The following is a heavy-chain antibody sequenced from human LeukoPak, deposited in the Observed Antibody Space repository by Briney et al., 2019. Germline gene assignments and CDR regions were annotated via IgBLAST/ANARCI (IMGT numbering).Heavy chain of an antibody. D-gene: IGHD6-13*01. CDR2: INYSGST. Sequence: SETLSLSCAVYGGSFSGYYWSWIRQPPGKGLEWIGKINYSGSTNYKPSLKRRVTISVDTSKNQFSLKLRSVNDADTAVYYCARGHSIAAAGTRAFDMWGQGTMVTVSS. CDR3: ARGHSIAAAGTRAFDM. CDR1: GGSFSGYY. V-gene: IGHV4-34*01. J-gene: IGHJ3*02.